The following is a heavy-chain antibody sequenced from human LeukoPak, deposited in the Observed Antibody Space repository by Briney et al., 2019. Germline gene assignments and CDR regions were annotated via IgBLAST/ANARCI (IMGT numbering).Heavy chain of an antibody. CDR1: GYTFTSYY. CDR2: INPSGGST. J-gene: IGHJ6*02. V-gene: IGHV1-46*01. D-gene: IGHD6-19*01. Sequence: ASVKVSCKASGYTFTSYYMHWVRQAPGQGLEWMGIINPSGGSTSYAQKFQGRVTMTRDTSTSTVYMELSSLRSEDTAVYYCARDGGAVAGRSPYYGMDVWGQGTTVTVSS. CDR3: ARDGGAVAGRSPYYGMDV.